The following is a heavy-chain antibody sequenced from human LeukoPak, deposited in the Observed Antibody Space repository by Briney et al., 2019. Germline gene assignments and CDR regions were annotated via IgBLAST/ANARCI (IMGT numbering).Heavy chain of an antibody. CDR1: GVSISSGVYY. D-gene: IGHD3-9*01. CDR3: ARGDYDILTEDY. J-gene: IGHJ4*02. CDR2: IYYSGST. Sequence: SETLSLTCSVSGVSISSGVYYWGWIRQPPGKGLELIGTIYYSGSTYYNPSLKSRVTISVDMSKNQFSLKLRSVTAADTAVYYCARGDYDILTEDYWGQGTLVSVSS. V-gene: IGHV4-39*07.